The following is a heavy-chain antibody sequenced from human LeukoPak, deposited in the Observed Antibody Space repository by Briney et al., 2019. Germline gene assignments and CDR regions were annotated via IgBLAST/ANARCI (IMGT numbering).Heavy chain of an antibody. Sequence: PGGSLRLSCAASGFTFSSYWMSWVRQAPGKGLEWVANIKQDGSDKYYVDSVKGRFAISRDNAKNTLYLQMNSLRAEDTAVYYCARVTMVRGVIYFDYWGQGTLVTVSS. D-gene: IGHD3-10*01. CDR2: IKQDGSDK. CDR3: ARVTMVRGVIYFDY. V-gene: IGHV3-7*02. CDR1: GFTFSSYW. J-gene: IGHJ4*02.